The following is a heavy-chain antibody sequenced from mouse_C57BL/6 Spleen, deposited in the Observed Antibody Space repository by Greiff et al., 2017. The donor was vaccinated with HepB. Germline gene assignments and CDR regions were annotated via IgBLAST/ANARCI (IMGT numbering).Heavy chain of an antibody. V-gene: IGHV1-42*01. CDR3: ARIGWLLRGWYFDV. J-gene: IGHJ1*03. CDR1: GYSFTGYY. CDR2: INPSTGGT. Sequence: VQLQQSRPELVKPGASVKISCKASGYSFTGYYMNWVKQSPEKSLEWIGEINPSTGGTTYNQKFKAKATLTGDKSSRTASLQLQSLPSEDSSVYFCARIGWLLRGWYFDVWGTGTTVTVSS. D-gene: IGHD2-3*01.